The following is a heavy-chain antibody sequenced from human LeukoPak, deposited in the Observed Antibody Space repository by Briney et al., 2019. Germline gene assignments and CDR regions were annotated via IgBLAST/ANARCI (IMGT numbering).Heavy chain of an antibody. CDR1: GYTFTGYY. J-gene: IGHJ5*02. CDR3: ARDSPRGSSSVHWFDP. V-gene: IGHV1-2*02. CDR2: INPNSGGT. D-gene: IGHD6-6*01. Sequence: GASVKVSCKASGYTFTGYYMHWVRQAPGQGLEWMGWINPNSGGTNYAQKFQGRVTMTRDTSISTAYMELSGLRSDDTAVYYCARDSPRGSSSVHWFDPWGQGTLVTVSS.